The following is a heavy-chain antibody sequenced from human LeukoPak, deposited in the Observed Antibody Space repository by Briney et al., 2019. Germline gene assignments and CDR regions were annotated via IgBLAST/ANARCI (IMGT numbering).Heavy chain of an antibody. Sequence: GGSLRLSCAASGFAFSSYSMHWVRQAPWKGLEWVSSISSSGTYIYYADSVKGRFTISRDNAKNSVHLQMYSLRAEDTAVYYCARDQGGSGGNWGQGTLVTVSS. V-gene: IGHV3-21*01. J-gene: IGHJ4*02. D-gene: IGHD3-10*01. CDR2: ISSSGTYI. CDR3: ARDQGGSGGN. CDR1: GFAFSSYS.